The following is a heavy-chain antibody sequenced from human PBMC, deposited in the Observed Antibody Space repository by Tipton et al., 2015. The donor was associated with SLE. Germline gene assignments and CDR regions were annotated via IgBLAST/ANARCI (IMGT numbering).Heavy chain of an antibody. V-gene: IGHV4-34*01. CDR3: ARDQAGYYDSSGFKYFQH. J-gene: IGHJ1*01. Sequence: TLSLTCAVYGGSFSGYYWSWIRQPPGKGLEWIWEINHSGSTNYNPSLKSRVTISVDTSKNQFSLKLSSVTAADTAVYYCARDQAGYYDSSGFKYFQHWGQGTLVTVSS. CDR2: INHSGST. CDR1: GGSFSGYY. D-gene: IGHD3-22*01.